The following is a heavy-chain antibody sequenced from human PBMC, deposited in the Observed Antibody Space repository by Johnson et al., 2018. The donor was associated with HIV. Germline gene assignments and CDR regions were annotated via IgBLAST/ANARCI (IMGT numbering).Heavy chain of an antibody. D-gene: IGHD3/OR15-3a*01. CDR1: GFTVSSNY. CDR3: ARGLKGAFDI. V-gene: IGHV3-66*02. Sequence: MLLVESGGGLVQPGGSLRLSCAASGFTVSSNYMSWVRQAPGKGLEWVSVIYSGGSTYYADSVQGRFTISRDNSRNMVYLEMNSLRTEDTAVYYCARGLKGAFDIWGQGTRVTVSA. CDR2: IYSGGST. J-gene: IGHJ3*02.